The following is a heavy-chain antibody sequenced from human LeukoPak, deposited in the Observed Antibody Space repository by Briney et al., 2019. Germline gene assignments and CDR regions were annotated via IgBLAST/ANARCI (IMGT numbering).Heavy chain of an antibody. CDR1: GGSFSGYY. CDR3: ARRGGTYYYDSSGYQLPRYFDY. CDR2: INHSGST. J-gene: IGHJ4*02. D-gene: IGHD3-22*01. Sequence: NTSETLSLTCAVYGGSFSGYYWSWIRQPPGKGLEWIGEINHSGSTNYNPSLKSRVTISVDTSKNQFSLKLSSVTAADTAVYYCARRGGTYYYDSSGYQLPRYFDYWGQGTPVTVSS. V-gene: IGHV4-34*01.